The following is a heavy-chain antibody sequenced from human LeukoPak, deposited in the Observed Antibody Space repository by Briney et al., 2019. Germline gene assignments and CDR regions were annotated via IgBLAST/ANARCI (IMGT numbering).Heavy chain of an antibody. CDR3: ASLTGDQVYYYGMDV. J-gene: IGHJ6*02. Sequence: GGSLRLSCAASGFTFSSYSMNSVRQAPGKGLEWVSSISSSSSYIYYADSVKGRFTISRDNAKNSLYLQMNSLRAEDTAVYYCASLTGDQVYYYGMDVWGQGTTVTVSS. CDR1: GFTFSSYS. D-gene: IGHD7-27*01. CDR2: ISSSSSYI. V-gene: IGHV3-21*01.